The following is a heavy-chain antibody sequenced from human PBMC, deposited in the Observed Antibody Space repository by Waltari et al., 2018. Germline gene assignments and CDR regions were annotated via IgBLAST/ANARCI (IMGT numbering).Heavy chain of an antibody. J-gene: IGHJ6*04. CDR1: GFTFSSYS. CDR3: ARDTVKMSGGMDV. V-gene: IGHV3-21*01. CDR2: ISSSSYI. D-gene: IGHD4-4*01. Sequence: EVQLVESGGGPVKPGGSLRLSCAASGFTFSSYSMNWVRQAPGKGLEWVSSISSSSYIYYADSVKGRFTISRDNAKNSLYLQMNSLRAEDTAVYYCARDTVKMSGGMDVWGKGTTVTVSS.